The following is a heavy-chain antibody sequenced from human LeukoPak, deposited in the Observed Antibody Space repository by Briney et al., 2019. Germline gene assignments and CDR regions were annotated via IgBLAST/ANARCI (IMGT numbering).Heavy chain of an antibody. CDR2: IYNSEST. CDR1: GGSVSSYY. Sequence: SETLSLTCTVSGGSVSSYYWSWIRQPPGKGLEWIGYIYNSESTKYNSSLESRVTLSVDTSKNQLFLKLTSVTAEDTAVYYCVRFHSGPGGWYVLWYFDLWGRGTLVTVSS. V-gene: IGHV4-4*09. CDR3: VRFHSGPGGWYVLWYFDL. D-gene: IGHD6-19*01. J-gene: IGHJ2*01.